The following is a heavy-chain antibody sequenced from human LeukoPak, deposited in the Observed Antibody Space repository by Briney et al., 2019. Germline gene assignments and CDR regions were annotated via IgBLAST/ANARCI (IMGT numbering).Heavy chain of an antibody. Sequence: HPGGSLRLSCAASGFTFSTSTMSWVRQAPGKGLEWVSAITGSGDYTYYADSVKGRFTISRDNPKNALYLQMISLRAEDTAVYYCRKGYRGIEAFDYWGQGTMVTVSS. J-gene: IGHJ3*01. D-gene: IGHD2-2*02. V-gene: IGHV3-23*01. CDR3: RKGYRGIEAFDY. CDR2: ITGSGDYT. CDR1: GFTFSTST.